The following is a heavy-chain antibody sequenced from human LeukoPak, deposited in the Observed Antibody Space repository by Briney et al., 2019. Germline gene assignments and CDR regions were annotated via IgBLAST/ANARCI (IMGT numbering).Heavy chain of an antibody. J-gene: IGHJ4*02. D-gene: IGHD3-16*02. V-gene: IGHV1-69*13. Sequence: GASVKVSCKASGGTFSSYAISWVRQAPGQGLEWMGGIIPIFGTANYAQKFQGRVTITADESTSTAYMELSSLRSEDTAVYYCARGPIYRHLQTTYDYWGQGTLVTVSS. CDR2: IIPIFGTA. CDR1: GGTFSSYA. CDR3: ARGPIYRHLQTTYDY.